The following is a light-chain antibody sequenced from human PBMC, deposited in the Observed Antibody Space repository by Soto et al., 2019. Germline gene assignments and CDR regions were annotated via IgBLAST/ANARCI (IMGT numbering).Light chain of an antibody. CDR2: AAS. CDR3: QKYNSAPRT. Sequence: DIQMTQSPSSLSASVGDRVTITCRASQGISNFLAWYQQKPGKVPKLLIYAASTLQSGVPSRFSGSGSGTDFTLTISSLQHEDVAIYYCQKYNSAPRTFGQGTKVEIK. CDR1: QGISNF. J-gene: IGKJ1*01. V-gene: IGKV1-27*01.